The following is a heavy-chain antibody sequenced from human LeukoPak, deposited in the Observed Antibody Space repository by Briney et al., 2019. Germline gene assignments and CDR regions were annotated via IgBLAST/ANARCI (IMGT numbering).Heavy chain of an antibody. CDR1: GGSISSGSYY. CDR2: IYTSGST. Sequence: PSETLSLTCTVSGGSISSGSYYWSWIRQPVGKGLEWIGRIYTSGSTNYNPSLKSRVTISVDTSKNQFSLKLSSVTAADTTVYYCARGVSVTPYYYYYMDVWGKGTTVTVSS. V-gene: IGHV4-61*02. CDR3: ARGVSVTPYYYYYMDV. J-gene: IGHJ6*03. D-gene: IGHD4-11*01.